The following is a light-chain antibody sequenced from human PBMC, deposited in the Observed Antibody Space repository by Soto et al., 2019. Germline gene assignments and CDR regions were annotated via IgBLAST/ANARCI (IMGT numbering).Light chain of an antibody. Sequence: SVLTQAPSVSGAPGQRVTISCTGSSSNIGAGYDVHWYQQLPGTAPKLLIYGNSNRPSGVPDRFSGSKSGTSASLAITGLQAEDEADYYCQSYDSSLSGYVFGTGTKLTVL. J-gene: IGLJ1*01. CDR1: SSNIGAGYD. CDR3: QSYDSSLSGYV. CDR2: GNS. V-gene: IGLV1-40*01.